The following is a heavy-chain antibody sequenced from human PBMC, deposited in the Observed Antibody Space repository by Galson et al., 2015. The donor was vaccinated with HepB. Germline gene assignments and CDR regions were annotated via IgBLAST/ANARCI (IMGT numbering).Heavy chain of an antibody. V-gene: IGHV5-51*03. J-gene: IGHJ4*02. Sequence: QSGAEVKKSGESLTISCKGSGYSFTSYWIVWVRQRPGKGLEWMGIIQPGDSDTRYSPSFQGQVTISADKSISTAYLQWSSLKASDTAMYYCARGAYSGWYYFDYWGQGTLVTVSS. CDR1: GYSFTSYW. D-gene: IGHD6-19*01. CDR3: ARGAYSGWYYFDY. CDR2: IQPGDSDT.